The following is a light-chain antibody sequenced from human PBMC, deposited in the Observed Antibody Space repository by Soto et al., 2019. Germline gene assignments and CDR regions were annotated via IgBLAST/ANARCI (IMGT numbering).Light chain of an antibody. J-gene: IGKJ1*01. Sequence: EIVMTQSPATLSVSPGERATLSCRASQSVSSSHLAWYQQKPGQAPRLLIYGASSRATGIPDRFSGSGSGTDFTLTISSLRPDDFATYYCQQYDSFWTFGQGTKVDIK. V-gene: IGKV3-20*01. CDR2: GAS. CDR1: QSVSSSH. CDR3: QQYDSFWT.